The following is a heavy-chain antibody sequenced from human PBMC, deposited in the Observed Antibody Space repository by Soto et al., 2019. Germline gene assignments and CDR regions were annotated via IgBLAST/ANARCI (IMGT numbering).Heavy chain of an antibody. CDR1: GFTFSSYA. CDR2: ISYDGSNK. J-gene: IGHJ4*02. V-gene: IGHV3-30-3*01. D-gene: IGHD3-16*02. Sequence: PGGSLRLSCAASGFTFSSYAMHWVRQAPGEGLGWVAVISYDGSNKYYADSVKGRFTISRDNSKNTLYLQMNSLRAEDTAVYYCARDLWDYVWGSYRPFDYWGQGTLVTVSS. CDR3: ARDLWDYVWGSYRPFDY.